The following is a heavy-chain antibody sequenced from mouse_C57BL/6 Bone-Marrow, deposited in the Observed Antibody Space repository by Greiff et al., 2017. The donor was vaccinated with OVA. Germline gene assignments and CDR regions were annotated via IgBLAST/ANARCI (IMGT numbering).Heavy chain of an antibody. D-gene: IGHD1-1*01. CDR3: AIEDYGSSYWFDY. V-gene: IGHV1-74*01. Sequence: KPGQGLEWIGRIHPSDSDTNYNQKFKGKATLTVDKSSSTAYMQLSSLTSEDSAVYYCAIEDYGSSYWFDYWGQGTTLTVSS. CDR2: IHPSDSDT. J-gene: IGHJ2*01.